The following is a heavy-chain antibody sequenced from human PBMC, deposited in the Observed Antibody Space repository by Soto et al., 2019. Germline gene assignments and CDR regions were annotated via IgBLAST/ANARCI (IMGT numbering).Heavy chain of an antibody. V-gene: IGHV1-18*01. D-gene: IGHD6-13*01. J-gene: IGHJ3*02. CDR2: IITYSGNT. CDR1: GYTFTNYG. CDR3: ARIPGYSTTWYYAFDN. Sequence: QVPLVQSGPEVKKPGASVKVSCKAAGYTFTNYGITWVRQAPGQGLEWMGWIITYSGNTNYAQKLQDRVSLTADTSTSTAYMELRSLRSDDTAVYYCARIPGYSTTWYYAFDNWGQGTLVTVSS.